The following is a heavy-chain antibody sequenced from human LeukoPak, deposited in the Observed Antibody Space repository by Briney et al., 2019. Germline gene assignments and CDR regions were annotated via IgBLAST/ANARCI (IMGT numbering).Heavy chain of an antibody. CDR3: ARTITGTTWFDP. CDR2: ISRSSRSI. D-gene: IGHD1-14*01. Sequence: PGGSLRLSCAASAFTFSSYSMNWVRQAPGKGLEWVSSISRSSRSIYYADSVRGRFTISRDNAKNSLFLQMNSLRAEDTAMYFCARTITGTTWFDPWGQGTLVTVSS. CDR1: AFTFSSYS. V-gene: IGHV3-21*01. J-gene: IGHJ5*02.